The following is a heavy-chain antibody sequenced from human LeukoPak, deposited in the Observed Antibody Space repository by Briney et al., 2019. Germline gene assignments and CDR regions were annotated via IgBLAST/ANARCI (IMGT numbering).Heavy chain of an antibody. Sequence: PSETLSLTCTVSGGSISSSSYYWGWIRQPPGKGLEWIGSIYYSGSTYYNPSLKSRVTISVDTSKNQFSLKLSSVTAADTAVYYCARRTPPFIGYGDQYFDYWGQGTLVTVSS. CDR1: GGSISSSSYY. V-gene: IGHV4-39*07. CDR3: ARRTPPFIGYGDQYFDY. D-gene: IGHD4-17*01. J-gene: IGHJ4*02. CDR2: IYYSGST.